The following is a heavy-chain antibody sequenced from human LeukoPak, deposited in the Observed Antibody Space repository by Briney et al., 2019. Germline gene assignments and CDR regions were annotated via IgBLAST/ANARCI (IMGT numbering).Heavy chain of an antibody. D-gene: IGHD3-9*01. CDR1: GFTFSNYA. V-gene: IGHV3-23*01. CDR3: AKWGDYDVLTGYVSDY. J-gene: IGHJ4*02. Sequence: PGGSLRLSCAASGFTFSNYAMSWVRQAPGKGLEWVSAITGSGGNTYYADSVKGRFTISRDNSKNMVFLQMNSLRAEDTAVYYCAKWGDYDVLTGYVSDYWGQGTLVTVSS. CDR2: ITGSGGNT.